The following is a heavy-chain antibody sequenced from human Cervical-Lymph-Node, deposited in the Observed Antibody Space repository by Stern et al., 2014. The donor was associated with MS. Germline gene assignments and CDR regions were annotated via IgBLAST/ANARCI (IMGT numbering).Heavy chain of an antibody. CDR1: GYTFTDYA. Sequence: VQLVQSGAEVRKPGASVMVSCQASGYTFTDYAVHWVRQAPGQRLEWIGWINIGNGKTVFSQKFQGRVTITRDTSASMAYMDLSSLRSADTALYYCARGSVSHYAPFDHWGQGTLVTVSS. D-gene: IGHD1-26*01. CDR2: INIGNGKT. V-gene: IGHV1-3*04. J-gene: IGHJ4*02. CDR3: ARGSVSHYAPFDH.